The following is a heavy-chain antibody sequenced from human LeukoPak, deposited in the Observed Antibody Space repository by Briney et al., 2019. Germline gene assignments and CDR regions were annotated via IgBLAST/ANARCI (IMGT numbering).Heavy chain of an antibody. D-gene: IGHD6-6*01. Sequence: GRSLRLSCAAPGFTFSSYGMHWVRQAPGKGLEWVAVISYDGSNKYYADSVKGRFTISRDNSKSTLYLQMNSLRAEDTAVYYCAKDGSRSPWAPRAALVHFDYWGQGTLVTVSS. J-gene: IGHJ4*02. CDR2: ISYDGSNK. CDR1: GFTFSSYG. V-gene: IGHV3-30*18. CDR3: AKDGSRSPWAPRAALVHFDY.